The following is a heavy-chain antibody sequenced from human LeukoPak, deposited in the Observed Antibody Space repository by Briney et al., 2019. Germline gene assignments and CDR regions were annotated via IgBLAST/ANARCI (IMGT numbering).Heavy chain of an antibody. CDR3: ARPGGSFWGGGSYAFDI. CDR1: GGSISSGGYY. D-gene: IGHD3-3*01. V-gene: IGHV4-30-2*01. Sequence: PSETLSLTCTVSGGSISSGGYYWSWIRQPPGKGLEWIGYIYHSGSTYYNPSLKSRVTISVDRSKNQFSLKLSSVTAADTAVYYCARPGGSFWGGGSYAFDIWGQGTMVTVSS. CDR2: IYHSGST. J-gene: IGHJ3*02.